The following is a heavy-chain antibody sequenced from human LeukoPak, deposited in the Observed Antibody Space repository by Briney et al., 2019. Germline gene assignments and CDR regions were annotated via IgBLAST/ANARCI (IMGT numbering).Heavy chain of an antibody. V-gene: IGHV3-21*01. CDR3: ARDRSPGNFDY. Sequence: GGSLRLSCAASGFTFSSYTMNWVRQAPGKGLEWVSSISSSSTYINYADSVKGRFTISRDNAKSSLYLQMNSLGAEDTAVYYCARDRSPGNFDYWGQGTLVTVSS. D-gene: IGHD3-10*01. J-gene: IGHJ4*02. CDR1: GFTFSSYT. CDR2: ISSSSTYI.